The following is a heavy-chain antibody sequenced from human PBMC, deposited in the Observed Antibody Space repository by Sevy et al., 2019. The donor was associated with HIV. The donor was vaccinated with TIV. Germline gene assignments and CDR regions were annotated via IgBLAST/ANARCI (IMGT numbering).Heavy chain of an antibody. CDR1: GFTFSGYY. V-gene: IGHV3-72*01. CDR3: VREGAAAGDFDW. D-gene: IGHD6-13*01. Sequence: GGSLRLSCAASGFTFSGYYMDWVRQAPGEGLEWVGRSRNKANSYITEYAASVKGRFSISREDSNNSLFLQMNSLKTEDTAVYYCVREGAAAGDFDWWGQGTLVTVSS. CDR2: SRNKANSYIT. J-gene: IGHJ4*02.